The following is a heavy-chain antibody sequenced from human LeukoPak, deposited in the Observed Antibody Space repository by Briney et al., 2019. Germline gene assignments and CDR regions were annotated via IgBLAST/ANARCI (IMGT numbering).Heavy chain of an antibody. CDR1: GYVFTGYY. CDR2: INPNSGGT. J-gene: IGHJ4*02. D-gene: IGHD3-10*01. Sequence: GASVKVSCKASGYVFTGYYIHWVRQAPGQGLEWMGWINPNSGGTNYAQKFQGRVTMTRDTSISTAYMELSRLRSDDTAVYYCARAPGRMVRGVPLDYWGQGTLVTVSS. CDR3: ARAPGRMVRGVPLDY. V-gene: IGHV1-2*02.